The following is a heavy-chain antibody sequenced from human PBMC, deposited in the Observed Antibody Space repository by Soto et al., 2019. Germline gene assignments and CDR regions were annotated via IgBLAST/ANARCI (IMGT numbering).Heavy chain of an antibody. CDR1: GFTFSSYS. CDR2: ISSSSSTI. Sequence: PGGSLRLSCAASGFTFSSYSMNWVRQAPGKGLEWVSYISSSSSTIYYADSVKGRFTISRDNAKNSLYLQMNSLRDEDTAVYYCARGDYDFWSGYYSGNYFDYWGQGTLVTVSS. V-gene: IGHV3-48*02. D-gene: IGHD3-3*01. CDR3: ARGDYDFWSGYYSGNYFDY. J-gene: IGHJ4*02.